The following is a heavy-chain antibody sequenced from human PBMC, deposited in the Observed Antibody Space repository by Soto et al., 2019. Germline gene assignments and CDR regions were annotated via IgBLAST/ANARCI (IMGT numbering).Heavy chain of an antibody. Sequence: SVKVSCKASGGSFRTYAINWGRQAPGQGLEWMGGIIPMLAAPTYAQKFQGRLTITADESTTTVYMELSSLTSEDTAVYYCPRAGPPYPSVLWFFDLWRRGLLVTVSS. CDR1: GGSFRTYA. CDR3: PRAGPPYPSVLWFFDL. V-gene: IGHV1-69*13. CDR2: IIPMLAAP. J-gene: IGHJ2*01.